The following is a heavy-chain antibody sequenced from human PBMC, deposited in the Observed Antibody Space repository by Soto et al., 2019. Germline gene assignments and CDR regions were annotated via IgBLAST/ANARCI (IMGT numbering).Heavy chain of an antibody. CDR3: ASTPCELSRCYYFDY. J-gene: IGHJ4*02. V-gene: IGHV1-69*13. CDR1: GGTFSSYA. CDR2: IIPIFGTA. D-gene: IGHD3-16*02. Sequence: SVNVSCKASGGTFSSYAISWVRQAPGQGLEWMGGIIPIFGTANYAQKFQGRVTITADESTSTAYMELSSLRSEDTAVYYCASTPCELSRCYYFDYWGQGTLVTVSS.